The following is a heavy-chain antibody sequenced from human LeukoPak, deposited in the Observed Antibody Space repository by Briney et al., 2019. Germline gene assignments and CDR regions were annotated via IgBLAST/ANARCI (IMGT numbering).Heavy chain of an antibody. CDR1: GFTVSSNY. V-gene: IGHV3-7*05. CDR2: IKHDGSEK. CDR3: ARGMTTGD. Sequence: PGGSLRLSCAASGFTVSSNYMSWVRQAPGKGLEWVANIKHDGSEKYYVDSVKGRFTISRDNAKSSLFLQMNSLRVEDTAVYYCARGMTTGDWGQGTLVTVSS. J-gene: IGHJ4*02. D-gene: IGHD4-17*01.